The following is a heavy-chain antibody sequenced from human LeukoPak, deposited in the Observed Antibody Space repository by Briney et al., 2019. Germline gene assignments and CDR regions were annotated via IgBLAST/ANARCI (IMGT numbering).Heavy chain of an antibody. D-gene: IGHD3-22*01. CDR1: GGSISSYC. CDR3: ARDRDSSGYYDY. J-gene: IGHJ4*02. V-gene: IGHV4-59*01. Sequence: PSETLSLTCTVSGGSISSYCWSSIRQPPGKGLEWIGYIHYSGSINYNPSLKSRVTISVDTYRKQFSLRLSSVIAADTAIYYCARDRDSSGYYDYWGQGTLVTVSS. CDR2: IHYSGSI.